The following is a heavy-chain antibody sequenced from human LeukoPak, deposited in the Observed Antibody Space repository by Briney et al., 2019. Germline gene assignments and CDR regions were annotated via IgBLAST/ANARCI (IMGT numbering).Heavy chain of an antibody. CDR2: INHSGST. CDR1: GGSFSGYY. CDR3: ARGWYYGSGSYYSFVTKNWFDP. J-gene: IGHJ5*02. Sequence: SETLSLTCAVYGGSFSGYYWSWIRQPPGKGLEWVGEINHSGSTNYNPSLESRVTISVDTSKNQFSLKLSSVTTADTAVYYCARGWYYGSGSYYSFVTKNWFDPWGQGTLVTVSS. V-gene: IGHV4-34*01. D-gene: IGHD3-10*01.